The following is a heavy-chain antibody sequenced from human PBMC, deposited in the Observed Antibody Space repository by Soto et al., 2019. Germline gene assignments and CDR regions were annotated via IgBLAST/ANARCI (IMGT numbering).Heavy chain of an antibody. D-gene: IGHD3-3*02. J-gene: IGHJ3*02. V-gene: IGHV4-39*01. Sequence: SETLSLTCTVSGDSISSSNSHWGWTRQPPGKGLEYIGSVYYGGAIFYSGNIYYNPSLKSRVTISVGTSKNQFSLRLSSVTAADTGVYYCVRYDRINMKPYSPEGFHIWGQGTMVTVSS. CDR3: VRYDRINMKPYSPEGFHI. CDR2: VYYGGAIFYSGNI. CDR1: GDSISSSNSH.